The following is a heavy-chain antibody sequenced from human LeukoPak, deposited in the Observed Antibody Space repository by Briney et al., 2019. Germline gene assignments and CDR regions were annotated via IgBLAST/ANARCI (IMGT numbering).Heavy chain of an antibody. CDR2: ISWNSGSI. Sequence: GRSLRLSCAASGFTFDDYAMHWVRQAPGKGLEWVSGISWNSGSIGYADSVKGRFTISRDNAKNSLYLQMNSLRAEDTALYYCARVAAAGDWGQGTLVTVSS. CDR1: GFTFDDYA. D-gene: IGHD6-13*01. V-gene: IGHV3-9*01. J-gene: IGHJ4*02. CDR3: ARVAAAGD.